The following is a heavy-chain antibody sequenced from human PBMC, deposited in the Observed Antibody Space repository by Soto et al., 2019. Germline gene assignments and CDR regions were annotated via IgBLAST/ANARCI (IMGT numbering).Heavy chain of an antibody. J-gene: IGHJ4*02. V-gene: IGHV3-23*01. CDR1: GFTFNNYA. Sequence: EVQLLESGGGLVQPGGSLRLSCAASGFTFNNYAMTWVRQAPGKGLEWVAAIRGGGDTTSYADSVKGRFTVSRDGSKNTLYLQMSSLRAADTALYYCSKGRGGSGSLTPRVDFWGQGTLVTVSS. D-gene: IGHD3-10*01. CDR2: IRGGGDTT. CDR3: SKGRGGSGSLTPRVDF.